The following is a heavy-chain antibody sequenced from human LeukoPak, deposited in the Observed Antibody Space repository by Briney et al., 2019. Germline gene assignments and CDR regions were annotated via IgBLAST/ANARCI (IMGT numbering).Heavy chain of an antibody. CDR3: ARGVSSGGFVRYFGYYYYMDV. CDR1: GFSFSSHG. D-gene: IGHD6-19*01. J-gene: IGHJ6*03. Sequence: PGGSLRLSCAGSGFSFSSHGMNWIRQPPGKGLEWIGEINHSGSTNYNPSLKSRVTISVDTSKNQFSLKLSSVTAADTAVYYCARGVSSGGFVRYFGYYYYMDVWGQGTLVTVSS. CDR2: INHSGST. V-gene: IGHV4-34*01.